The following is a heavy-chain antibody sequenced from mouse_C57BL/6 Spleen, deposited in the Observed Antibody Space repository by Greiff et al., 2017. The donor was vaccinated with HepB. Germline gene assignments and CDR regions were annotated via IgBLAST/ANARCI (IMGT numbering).Heavy chain of an antibody. Sequence: VQLQQPGAELVKPGASVKLSCKASGYTFTSYWMHWVKQRPGQGLEWIGMIHPNSGSTNYNEKFKSKATLTVDKSSSTAYMQLSSLTSEDSAVYYCARWDYGYDGYFDYWGQGTTLTVSS. CDR2: IHPNSGST. V-gene: IGHV1-64*01. CDR3: ARWDYGYDGYFDY. CDR1: GYTFTSYW. J-gene: IGHJ2*01. D-gene: IGHD2-2*01.